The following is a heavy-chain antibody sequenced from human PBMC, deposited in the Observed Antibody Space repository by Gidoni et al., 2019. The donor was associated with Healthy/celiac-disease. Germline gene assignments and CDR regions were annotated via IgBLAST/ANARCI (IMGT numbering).Heavy chain of an antibody. D-gene: IGHD1-1*01. Sequence: QVQLVQSGSEAKQPGASVKVSCKASGYTFTSYYMHWVRQAPGQGLEWMGIINPSGGSTSYAQKFQGRVTMNRDTSTSTVYMELSSLRSEDTAVYYCARVGELDYFDYWGQGTLVTVSS. CDR3: ARVGELDYFDY. V-gene: IGHV1-46*03. CDR2: INPSGGST. CDR1: GYTFTSYY. J-gene: IGHJ4*02.